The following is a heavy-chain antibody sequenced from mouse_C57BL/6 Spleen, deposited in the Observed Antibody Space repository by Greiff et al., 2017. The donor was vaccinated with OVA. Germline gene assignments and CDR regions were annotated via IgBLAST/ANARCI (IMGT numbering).Heavy chain of an antibody. D-gene: IGHD3-2*02. Sequence: VQLQQSGTVLARPGASVKMSCKTSGYTFTSYWMHWVKQRPGQGLEWIGAIYPGNSDTSYNQKFKGKAKLTAVTSARTAYMELSSLTNEDSAVYYCTSSAQATLAWFAYWGQGTLVTVSA. CDR3: TSSAQATLAWFAY. V-gene: IGHV1-5*01. CDR1: GYTFTSYW. CDR2: IYPGNSDT. J-gene: IGHJ3*01.